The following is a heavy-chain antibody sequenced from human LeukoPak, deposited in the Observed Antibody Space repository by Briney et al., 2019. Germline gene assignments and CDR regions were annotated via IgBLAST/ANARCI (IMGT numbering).Heavy chain of an antibody. Sequence: GGALRLSCAASGFTFSSYGMHWVRQAPGKGLEWVAVISYDGSNKYYADSVKGRLTISRDNSKNTLYLQMNSLRAEDTAVYYCAKDGYGSGSYEHWGQGTLVTVSS. CDR2: ISYDGSNK. V-gene: IGHV3-30*18. CDR1: GFTFSSYG. CDR3: AKDGYGSGSYEH. J-gene: IGHJ4*02. D-gene: IGHD3-10*01.